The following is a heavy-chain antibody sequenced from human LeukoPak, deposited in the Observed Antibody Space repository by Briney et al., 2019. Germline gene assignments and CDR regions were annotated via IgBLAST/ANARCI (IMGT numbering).Heavy chain of an antibody. Sequence: GGSLRLSCAASGFTVNNNYMSWVRQAPGKGLEWVSVIYSGGGTYYADSVKGRFTISRDNSKNTLYLQMNSLRAEDTAMYYCARGRGTFVVKYYFDYWGPGTLVTVSS. D-gene: IGHD2-21*01. V-gene: IGHV3-53*01. J-gene: IGHJ4*01. CDR2: IYSGGGT. CDR1: GFTVNNNY. CDR3: ARGRGTFVVKYYFDY.